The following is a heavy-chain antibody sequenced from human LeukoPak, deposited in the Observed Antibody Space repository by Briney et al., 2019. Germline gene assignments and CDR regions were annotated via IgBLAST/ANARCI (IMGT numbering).Heavy chain of an antibody. D-gene: IGHD3-10*01. J-gene: IGHJ5*02. CDR3: AKCAIFGDYADDP. CDR2: ISYDGSNK. V-gene: IGHV3-30*18. Sequence: GGSLRLSCAASGFTFSSYGMHWVRQAPGKGLEWVAVISYDGSNKYYADSVKGRFTISRDNSKNTLYLQMNSLRAEDTAVYYCAKCAIFGDYADDPWGQGTLVTVSS. CDR1: GFTFSSYG.